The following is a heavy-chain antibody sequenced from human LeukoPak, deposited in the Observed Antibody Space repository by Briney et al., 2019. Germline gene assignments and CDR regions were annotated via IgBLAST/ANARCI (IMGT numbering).Heavy chain of an antibody. CDR1: GGSFSGYY. CDR2: INHSGST. CDR3: ARAKWFYYYYYMDV. J-gene: IGHJ6*03. Sequence: PSETLSLTCAVYGGSFSGYYWSWIRQPPGKGLEWIGEINHSGSTNYNPSLKSRVTISVDTSKNQFSLKLSSVTAADTAVYYCARAKWFYYYYYMDVWGKGTTVTISS. V-gene: IGHV4-34*01. D-gene: IGHD3-22*01.